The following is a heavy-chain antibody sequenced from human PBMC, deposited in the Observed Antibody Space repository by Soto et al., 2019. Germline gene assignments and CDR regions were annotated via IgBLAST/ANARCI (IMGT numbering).Heavy chain of an antibody. CDR3: ARDKTFGGTIGSAFDS. Sequence: QVQVVESGGGVVQPGTSLRLSCAASGFTFNNYGMHWVRQAPGKGLEWVAVIWYDASHKYYADSVKGRFTISRDNSENTLYLQMSSRRGEDTAVDYCARDKTFGGTIGSAFDSWGQGTLVTVSS. CDR1: GFTFNNYG. J-gene: IGHJ4*02. CDR2: IWYDASHK. D-gene: IGHD3-16*01. V-gene: IGHV3-33*01.